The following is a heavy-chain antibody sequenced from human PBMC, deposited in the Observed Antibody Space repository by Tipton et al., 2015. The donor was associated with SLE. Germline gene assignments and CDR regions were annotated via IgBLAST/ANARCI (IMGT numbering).Heavy chain of an antibody. J-gene: IGHJ4*02. CDR3: ARGLTGSSWGSFVD. Sequence: QLVQSGAEGKKPGASVKVSCQASGYTFTNFDITWVRQAPGQGLEWMGWINTYDGDTNYAQKFQGRVTMTRDTSTSTVYLEVWSLKSDDTGIYYCARGLTGSSWGSFVDGGQGTLVTVSS. D-gene: IGHD6-13*01. CDR1: GYTFTNFD. V-gene: IGHV1-18*01. CDR2: INTYDGDT.